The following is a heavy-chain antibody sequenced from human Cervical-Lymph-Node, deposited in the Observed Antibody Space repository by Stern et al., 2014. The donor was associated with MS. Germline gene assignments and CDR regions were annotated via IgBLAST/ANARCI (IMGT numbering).Heavy chain of an antibody. CDR3: ARDQRGITIFGVVTDYYYLGMDV. CDR2: INPNTGGP. Sequence: VQLVESGAEVKKPGASVKVSCKTSGYIFTGYYIHWVRQAPGQGLEWMAWINPNTGGPKYAKKLQGRVTMSRDTSISTAYVELSSLTSDDTAVYYCARDQRGITIFGVVTDYYYLGMDVWGQGTTVTVSS. J-gene: IGHJ6*02. D-gene: IGHD3-3*01. V-gene: IGHV1-2*02. CDR1: GYIFTGYY.